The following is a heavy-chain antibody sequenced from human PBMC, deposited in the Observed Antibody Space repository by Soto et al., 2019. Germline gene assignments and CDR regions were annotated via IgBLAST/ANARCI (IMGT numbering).Heavy chain of an antibody. CDR1: GFIFTTYG. D-gene: IGHD2-2*01. CDR2: TWSDGKKA. CDR3: VRSLTSSSWPASWFDS. Sequence: QVQVVESGGGVVQSGRSLRLSCAASGFIFTTYGMHWVRQAPGKGLEWLALTWSDGKKASYADSVKGRFTISRDNSKKMVYLQMSGVRVEDTAVYYCVRSLTSSSWPASWFDSWGQGTLVIVSS. V-gene: IGHV3-33*01. J-gene: IGHJ5*01.